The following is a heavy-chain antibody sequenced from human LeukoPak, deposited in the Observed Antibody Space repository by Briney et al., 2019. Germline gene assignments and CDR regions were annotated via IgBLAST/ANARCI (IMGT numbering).Heavy chain of an antibody. CDR2: ISAYNGNT. Sequence: ASVKVSCKASGYTFTSYGISWVRQAPGQGLEWMGWISAYNGNTNYAQKLQGRVTMTTDTSTSTAYMELRSLRSDDTAVYYCARRYCSSTSCHNWFDPWGQGTLFTVSS. D-gene: IGHD2-2*01. V-gene: IGHV1-18*01. CDR1: GYTFTSYG. J-gene: IGHJ5*02. CDR3: ARRYCSSTSCHNWFDP.